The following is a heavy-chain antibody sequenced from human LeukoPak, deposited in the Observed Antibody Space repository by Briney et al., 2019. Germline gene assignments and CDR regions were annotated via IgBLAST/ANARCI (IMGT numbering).Heavy chain of an antibody. CDR1: GGTFSSYA. V-gene: IGHV1-69*13. Sequence: ASVKVSCKASGGTFSSYAISWVRQAPGQGLEWMGGVIPIFGTANYAQKVQGRVTITADESTSTAYMELSSLRSEDTAVYYCARDLAAAVYTSTHPPFDPWGQGTLVTVSS. D-gene: IGHD6-13*01. CDR3: ARDLAAAVYTSTHPPFDP. CDR2: VIPIFGTA. J-gene: IGHJ5*02.